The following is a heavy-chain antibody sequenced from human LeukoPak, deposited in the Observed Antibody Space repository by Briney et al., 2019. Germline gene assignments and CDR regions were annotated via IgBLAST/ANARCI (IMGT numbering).Heavy chain of an antibody. CDR2: IYYSGST. V-gene: IGHV4-39*01. CDR3: ARQPTRLTDCGGDCSQTYCFDY. Sequence: PSETLSLTCTVSGGSISSSSYYWGWIRQPPGKGLEWIGSIYYSGSTYYNPSLKSRVTISVDTSKNQFSLKLSSVTAADTAVYCCARQPTRLTDCGGDCSQTYCFDYWGQGTLVTVSS. D-gene: IGHD2-21*02. J-gene: IGHJ4*02. CDR1: GGSISSSSYY.